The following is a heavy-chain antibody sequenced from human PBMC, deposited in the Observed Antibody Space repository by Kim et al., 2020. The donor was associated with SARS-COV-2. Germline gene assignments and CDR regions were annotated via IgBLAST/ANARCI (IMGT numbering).Heavy chain of an antibody. Sequence: SETLSLTCDVSGASISSGSYSWSWIRQSPGQGLEWIASIYQSGGTYYTPSLKSRLSISMDRSRNRFSLTLTSVTAAAAADYYGARGPYSDDFDYWGEGT. V-gene: IGHV4-30-2*06. J-gene: IGHJ4*02. D-gene: IGHD4-17*01. CDR2: IYQSGGT. CDR3: ARGPYSDDFDY. CDR1: GASISSGSYS.